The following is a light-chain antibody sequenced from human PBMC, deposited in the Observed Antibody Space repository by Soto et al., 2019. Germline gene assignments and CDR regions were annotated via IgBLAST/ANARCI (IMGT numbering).Light chain of an antibody. CDR1: QSVSNN. CDR3: QQFNNWPRT. V-gene: IGKV3-15*01. Sequence: EIVMTQSPATQSVSPGERATLSCRASQSVSNNLAWYQQKPGQAPRLLIYGASTRATGIPAMFSGSGSGTEFTLTISSLQAEDFAVYYCQQFNNWPRTFGQGTKVEIK. CDR2: GAS. J-gene: IGKJ1*01.